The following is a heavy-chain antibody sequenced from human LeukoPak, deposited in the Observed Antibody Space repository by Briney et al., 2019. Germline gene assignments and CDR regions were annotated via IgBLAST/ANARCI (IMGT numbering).Heavy chain of an antibody. CDR1: GFSFSSFG. D-gene: IGHD5-24*01. CDR2: VGYDESIK. V-gene: IGHV3-33*03. Sequence: GGSLRLSCAASGFSFSSFGMHWVRQAPGGGLEWVTIVGYDESIKYYADSVKDRFTISRDDAKSSLYLQMNSLRAEDTAVYYCARRDAMDVWGQGTTVIVFS. J-gene: IGHJ6*02. CDR3: ARRDAMDV.